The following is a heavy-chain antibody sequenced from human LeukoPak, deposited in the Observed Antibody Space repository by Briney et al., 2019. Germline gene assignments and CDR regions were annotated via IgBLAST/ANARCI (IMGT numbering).Heavy chain of an antibody. D-gene: IGHD4-17*01. CDR1: GFTFSSYA. J-gene: IGHJ2*01. Sequence: PGGSLRLSCAASGFTFSSYAMHWVRQAPGKGLEWVAVISYDGSNKYYADSVKGRFTISRDNSKNALYLQMNSLRAEDTAVYYCAKAKGPTTVSYWYFDLWGRGTLVTVSS. CDR2: ISYDGSNK. CDR3: AKAKGPTTVSYWYFDL. V-gene: IGHV3-30-3*01.